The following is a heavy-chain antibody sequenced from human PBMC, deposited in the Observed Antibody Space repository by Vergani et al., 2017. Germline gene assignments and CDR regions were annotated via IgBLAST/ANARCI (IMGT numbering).Heavy chain of an antibody. CDR1: GGSISSYY. D-gene: IGHD2-15*01. J-gene: IGHJ5*02. Sequence: QVQLQESGPGLVKPSETLSLTCTVSGGSISSYYWGWIRQPPGKGLEWIGSIYYSGSTYYNPSLKSRVTISVDTSKNQFSLKLSSVTAADTAVYYCARRKGYCSGGSCPNWFDPWGQGTLVTVSS. CDR3: ARRKGYCSGGSCPNWFDP. V-gene: IGHV4-39*01. CDR2: IYYSGST.